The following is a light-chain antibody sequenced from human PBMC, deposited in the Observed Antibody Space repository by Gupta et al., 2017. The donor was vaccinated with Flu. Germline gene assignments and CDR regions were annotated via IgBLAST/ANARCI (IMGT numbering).Light chain of an antibody. V-gene: IGLV2-14*01. CDR1: SSDIGGYDY. J-gene: IGLJ1*01. CDR2: EVS. Sequence: QSALTQPASVSGSPGQSITISCTGTSSDIGGYDYVSWYQQRPGKVLKLMIYEVSNRPSGVSNRFSGSKSGNTASLTISGLQPEDEADYYCSSYTSSSSYVFGTGTKVTVL. CDR3: SSYTSSSSYV.